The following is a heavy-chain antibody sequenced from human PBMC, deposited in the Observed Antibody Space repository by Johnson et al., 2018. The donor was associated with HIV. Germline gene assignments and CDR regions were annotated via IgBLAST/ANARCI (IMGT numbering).Heavy chain of an antibody. CDR2: ISGRGGST. J-gene: IGHJ3*02. V-gene: IGHV3-23*04. CDR1: GFTFRDFA. D-gene: IGHD6-19*01. CDR3: AKEVGWLGDAFDI. Sequence: VQLVESGGGVVQPGGSLRLSCAASGFTFRDFAMSWVRQAPGKGLEWVSVISGRGGSTFYADSVRGRFTISRDTSKNTMYLQMNSLRAEDTAVYYCAKEVGWLGDAFDIWGQGTMVTVSS.